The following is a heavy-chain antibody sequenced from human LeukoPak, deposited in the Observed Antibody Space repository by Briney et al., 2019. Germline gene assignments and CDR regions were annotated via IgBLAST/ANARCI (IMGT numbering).Heavy chain of an antibody. J-gene: IGHJ4*02. CDR3: ARGDILTGYYYFDY. CDR2: INPNSGGT. V-gene: IGHV1-2*02. D-gene: IGHD3-9*01. Sequence: ASVKVSCKASGYTFTGYYMHWVRQAPGQGLEWMGCINPNSGGTNYAQKFQGRVTMTRDTSISTAYMELSRLRSDDTAVYYCARGDILTGYYYFDYWGQGTLVTVSS. CDR1: GYTFTGYY.